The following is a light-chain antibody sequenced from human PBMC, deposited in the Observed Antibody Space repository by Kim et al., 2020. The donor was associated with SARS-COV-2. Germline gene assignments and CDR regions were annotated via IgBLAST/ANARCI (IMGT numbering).Light chain of an antibody. Sequence: SLSPGESATLSCRASQSVSSSYLAWYQQKPGQAPRLLIYGASSRATGIPDRFGGSGSGTDFTLTISRLEPEDFAVYYCQQYGTSPTFGQGTKLEIK. CDR3: QQYGTSPT. CDR2: GAS. V-gene: IGKV3-20*01. CDR1: QSVSSSY. J-gene: IGKJ2*01.